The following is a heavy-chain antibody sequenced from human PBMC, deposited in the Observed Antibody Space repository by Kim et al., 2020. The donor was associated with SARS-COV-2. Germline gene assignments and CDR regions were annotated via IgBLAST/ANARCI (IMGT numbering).Heavy chain of an antibody. Sequence: AESVKERFTISRDSSEKTLYLQMNSLRLEDTAVYYCAKDELNSVGGPFDHWGQGTLVTVSS. D-gene: IGHD3-10*01. CDR3: AKDELNSVGGPFDH. V-gene: IGHV3-30*02. J-gene: IGHJ4*02.